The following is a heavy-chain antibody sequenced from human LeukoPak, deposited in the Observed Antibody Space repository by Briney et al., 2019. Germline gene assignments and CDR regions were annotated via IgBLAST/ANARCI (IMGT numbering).Heavy chain of an antibody. CDR1: GFPFSSYS. CDR3: ATGPPFDI. V-gene: IGHV3-21*01. Sequence: GALSPSFAASGFPFSSYSMNWVRRAPGKGLEWVSSISSSSSYIYYADSVKGRFTISRDNAKNSLYLQMNSLRAEDTAVYYCATGPPFDIWGQGTMVTVSS. CDR2: ISSSSSYI. J-gene: IGHJ3*02.